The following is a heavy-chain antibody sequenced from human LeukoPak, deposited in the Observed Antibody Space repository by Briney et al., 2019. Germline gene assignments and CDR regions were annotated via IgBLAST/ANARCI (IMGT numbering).Heavy chain of an antibody. V-gene: IGHV3-21*01. J-gene: IGHJ4*02. CDR1: GFTFSSYS. Sequence: GGSLRLSCAASGFTFSSYSMNWVRQAPGKGLEWVSSISSSSSYIYYADSVKGRFTISRDNAKNSLYLQMNSLRAEDTAVYYCARGLTGYSGYDVRDYWGQGTLVTVSS. CDR3: ARGLTGYSGYDVRDY. D-gene: IGHD5-12*01. CDR2: ISSSSSYI.